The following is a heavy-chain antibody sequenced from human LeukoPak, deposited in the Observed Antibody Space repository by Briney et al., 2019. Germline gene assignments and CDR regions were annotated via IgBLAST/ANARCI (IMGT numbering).Heavy chain of an antibody. Sequence: PSETLSLTCTVSGGSISSYYWSWIRQPPGKGLEWIGYIYYSGSTNYNPSLKSRVTISVDTSKNQFSLKLSSVTAADTAVYYCARVKVGANTSLYFDYWGQEILVTVSS. V-gene: IGHV4-59*01. CDR3: ARVKVGANTSLYFDY. J-gene: IGHJ4*02. D-gene: IGHD1-26*01. CDR2: IYYSGST. CDR1: GGSISSYY.